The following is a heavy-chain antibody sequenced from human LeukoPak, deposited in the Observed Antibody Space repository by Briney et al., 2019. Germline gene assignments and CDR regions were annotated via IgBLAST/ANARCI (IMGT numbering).Heavy chain of an antibody. D-gene: IGHD5-18*01. CDR2: IYYSGST. CDR1: GGSISSSSYY. V-gene: IGHV4-39*07. CDR3: ARGSTVIRLWFYSYFDY. J-gene: IGHJ4*02. Sequence: SETLSLTCTVSGGSISSSSYYWGWIRQPPGKGLEWIGSIYYSGSTYYNPSLKSRVTISVDTSKNQFSLKLSSVTAADTAVYYCARGSTVIRLWFYSYFDYWSQGTLVTVSS.